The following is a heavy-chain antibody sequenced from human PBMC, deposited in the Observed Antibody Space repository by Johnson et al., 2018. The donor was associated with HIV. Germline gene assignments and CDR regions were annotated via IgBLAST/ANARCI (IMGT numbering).Heavy chain of an antibody. CDR1: GFTFSSYG. V-gene: IGHV3-30*02. D-gene: IGHD3-22*01. CDR2: IRYDGSNK. CDR3: AKDHAHRRGYSSSNI. J-gene: IGHJ3*02. Sequence: QMQLVESGGGVVQPGGSLRLSCAASGFTFSSYGMHWVRQAPGKGLEWVAFIRYDGSNKYYADSVKGRFTISRDNSKNTLYLQMNSLRAEDTAVYYCAKDHAHRRGYSSSNIWGQGTMVTVSS.